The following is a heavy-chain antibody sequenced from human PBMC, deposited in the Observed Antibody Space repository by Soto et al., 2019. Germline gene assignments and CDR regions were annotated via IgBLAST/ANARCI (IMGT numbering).Heavy chain of an antibody. J-gene: IGHJ6*04. D-gene: IGHD5-12*01. CDR1: GYTFTSYG. CDR3: ARDQVDIVATSNMDV. CDR2: ISAYNGNT. V-gene: IGHV1-18*01. Sequence: ASVKVSCKASGYTFTSYGISWVRQAPGQGLEWMGWISAYNGNTNYAQKLQGRVTMTTDTSTSTAYMELRSLRSDDTAVYYCARDQVDIVATSNMDVWCTGTTVTVSS.